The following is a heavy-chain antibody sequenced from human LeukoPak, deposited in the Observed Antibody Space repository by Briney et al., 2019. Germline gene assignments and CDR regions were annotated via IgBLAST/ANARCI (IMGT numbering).Heavy chain of an antibody. CDR2: ISKTGATI. J-gene: IGHJ4*02. CDR3: AREDYGGTNFDQ. Sequence: GGSLRLSCAACGFTLSDYFMIWVRQVPGKGLQWVAYISKTGATIQYEDSVKGRFTISRDNAQNALYLLMNSLRVDDTGLYFCAREDYGGTNFDQWGQGTLVTVSS. CDR1: GFTLSDYF. V-gene: IGHV3-11*01. D-gene: IGHD4-23*01.